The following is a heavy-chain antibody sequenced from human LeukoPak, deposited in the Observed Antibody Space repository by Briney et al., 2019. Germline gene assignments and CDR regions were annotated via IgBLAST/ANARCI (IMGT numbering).Heavy chain of an antibody. CDR1: GFSLSTSGVG. CDR2: IYWNDDK. V-gene: IGHV2-5*01. Sequence: SGPTLVKPTQTLTLTCTFSGFSLSTSGVGVGWIRQPPGKALEWLALIYWNDDKRYSPSLKGRLTITKDTSKNQVVLTMTNMDPVDIATYYCAHARTTTIDYWGQGTLVTVSS. D-gene: IGHD1-14*01. J-gene: IGHJ4*02. CDR3: AHARTTTIDY.